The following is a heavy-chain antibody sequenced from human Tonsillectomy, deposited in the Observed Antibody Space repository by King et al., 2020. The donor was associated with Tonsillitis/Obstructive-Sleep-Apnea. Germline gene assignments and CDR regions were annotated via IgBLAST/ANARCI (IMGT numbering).Heavy chain of an antibody. Sequence: VQLVESGGGLVQPGGSLRLSCTASGFTFSSYEMNWVRQAPGKGLEWVSYISDSGTTIYYADSVKGRFTISRDNVKNSLYLQMNSLRAEDTAVYYCARSPTYWEARWFDPWGQRTLVTVPS. V-gene: IGHV3-48*03. CDR1: GFTFSSYE. CDR3: ARSPTYWEARWFDP. CDR2: ISDSGTTI. J-gene: IGHJ5*02. D-gene: IGHD1-26*01.